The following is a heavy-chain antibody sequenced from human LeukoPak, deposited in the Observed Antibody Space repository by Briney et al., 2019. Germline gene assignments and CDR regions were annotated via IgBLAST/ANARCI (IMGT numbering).Heavy chain of an antibody. CDR1: GGSISSSSYY. J-gene: IGHJ4*02. Sequence: SETLSLTCTVSGGSISSSSYYWGWIRQPPGKGLEWIGYIYYSGSTNYNPSLKSRVTISVDTSKNQFSLKLSSVTAADTAVYYCARVRRDSRWLQTRPRYYFDYWGQGTLVTVSS. CDR2: IYYSGST. V-gene: IGHV4-61*05. D-gene: IGHD5-24*01. CDR3: ARVRRDSRWLQTRPRYYFDY.